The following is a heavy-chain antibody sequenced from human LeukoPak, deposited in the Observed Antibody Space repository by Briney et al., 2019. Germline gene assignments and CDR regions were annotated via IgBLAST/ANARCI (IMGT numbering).Heavy chain of an antibody. CDR1: GGSISSTSYY. J-gene: IGHJ4*02. Sequence: SETLSLTCTVSGGSISSTSYYWGWIRQPPGKGLEWIASIYLSGSTNCNPSLKSRVTISVDTSKNQFSLKLSSVTAADTAVYYCARDGDYYGSGNFDYWGQGTLVTVSS. CDR2: IYLSGST. V-gene: IGHV4-39*07. CDR3: ARDGDYYGSGNFDY. D-gene: IGHD3-10*01.